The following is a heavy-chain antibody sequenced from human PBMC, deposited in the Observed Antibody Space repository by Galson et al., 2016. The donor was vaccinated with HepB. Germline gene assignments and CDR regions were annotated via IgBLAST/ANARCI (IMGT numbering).Heavy chain of an antibody. V-gene: IGHV3-53*04. D-gene: IGHD6-6*01. Sequence: SLRLSCAASGFAVSGNSMTWVRQAPGKGLEWVSVIYRSGNTYYADSVKGRFTISRHNSGNTLSLQMNSLRPEDTAVYYCATGTDPLVRAHDAFDIWGQGTMVTVSS. CDR2: IYRSGNT. J-gene: IGHJ3*02. CDR1: GFAVSGNS. CDR3: ATGTDPLVRAHDAFDI.